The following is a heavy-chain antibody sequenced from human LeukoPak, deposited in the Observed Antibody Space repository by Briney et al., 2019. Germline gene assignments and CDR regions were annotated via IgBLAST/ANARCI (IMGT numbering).Heavy chain of an antibody. J-gene: IGHJ4*02. CDR3: ARDRLGNFDF. V-gene: IGHV4-59*11. CDR1: GGSISSHY. D-gene: IGHD7-27*01. Sequence: SETLSLTCTVSGGSISSHYWSWIRQPPGKGLEWIGYIYYSGSTNYNPSLKSRVTISVDTSKNQFSLELSSVTAAVTAVYYCARDRLGNFDFWGQGTLVTVSS. CDR2: IYYSGST.